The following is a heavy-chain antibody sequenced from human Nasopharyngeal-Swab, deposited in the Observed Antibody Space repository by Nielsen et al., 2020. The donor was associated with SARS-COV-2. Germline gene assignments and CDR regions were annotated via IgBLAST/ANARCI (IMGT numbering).Heavy chain of an antibody. J-gene: IGHJ4*02. V-gene: IGHV2-70*11. CDR2: IDWDDDK. CDR1: GFSLRNSGMC. Sequence: SGPTLVKPTQTLTLTRTFSGFSLRNSGMCVNWIRQPPGKALEWLARIDWDDDKYYITSLKTRLTVSKDTSKNQVVLTMTNMDPMDTATYTCARGHYVSGSYYFDYWGQGTLVTVSS. D-gene: IGHD3-10*01. CDR3: ARGHYVSGSYYFDY.